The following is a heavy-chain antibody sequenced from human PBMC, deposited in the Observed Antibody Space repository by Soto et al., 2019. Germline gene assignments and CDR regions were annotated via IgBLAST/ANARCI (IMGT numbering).Heavy chain of an antibody. Sequence: GGSLRLSCAASGFTFSSYAMSWVRQAPGKGLEWVSAISGSGGSTYYADSVKGRFTISRDNSKNTLYLQMNSLRAEDTAVYYCAKGVIVGYYYDSSGYYHFDYWGQGTLVTVSS. D-gene: IGHD3-22*01. CDR1: GFTFSSYA. V-gene: IGHV3-23*01. J-gene: IGHJ4*02. CDR2: ISGSGGST. CDR3: AKGVIVGYYYDSSGYYHFDY.